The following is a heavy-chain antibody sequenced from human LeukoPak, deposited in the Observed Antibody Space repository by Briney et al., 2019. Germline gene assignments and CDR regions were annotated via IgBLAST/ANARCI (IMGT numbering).Heavy chain of an antibody. D-gene: IGHD6-25*01. J-gene: IGHJ4*02. CDR1: GFTFSDYY. V-gene: IGHV3-11*04. CDR3: ARVFGIAAAHLDY. CDR2: ISSSGSTI. Sequence: NPGGSLSLSCAASGFTFSDYYMSWIRQAPGKGLEWVSYISSSGSTIYYADSVKGRFTISRDNAKNSLYLQMNSLRAEDTAVYYCARVFGIAAAHLDYWGQGTLVTVSS.